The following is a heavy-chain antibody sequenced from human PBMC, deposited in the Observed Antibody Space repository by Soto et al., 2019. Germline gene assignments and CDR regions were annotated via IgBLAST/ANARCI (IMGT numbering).Heavy chain of an antibody. CDR1: GLNFDDFA. CDR2: ITWNSRVL. J-gene: IGHJ4*02. V-gene: IGHV3-9*01. Sequence: GGSLRLSCVGTGLNFDDFAMHWVRQAPGKGLEWVSGITWNSRVLAYADSVKGRFTISRDNARNSLYLQMDSLRDEDTALYYCAKGKYDFWSPYYFDSWGQGTLVTVSS. CDR3: AKGKYDFWSPYYFDS. D-gene: IGHD3-3*01.